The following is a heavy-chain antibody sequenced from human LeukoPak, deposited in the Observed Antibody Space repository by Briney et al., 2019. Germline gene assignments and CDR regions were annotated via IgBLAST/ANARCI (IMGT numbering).Heavy chain of an antibody. CDR1: GFNFSNYA. V-gene: IGHV3-30*04. D-gene: IGHD5-18*01. J-gene: IGHJ4*02. Sequence: GGSLRLSCGVSGFNFSNYAMHWVRQAPGKGLEWVAVISYDGSNKYYADSVKGRFTISRDISKNTLNLQMNSLRPEDTAVYYCTRGSGYSYAFTGRERTKSRLDYWGQGTLVTVSS. CDR2: ISYDGSNK. CDR3: TRGSGYSYAFTGRERTKSRLDY.